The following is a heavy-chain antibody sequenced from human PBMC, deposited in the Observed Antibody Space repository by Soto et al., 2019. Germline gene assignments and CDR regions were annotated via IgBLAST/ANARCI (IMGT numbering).Heavy chain of an antibody. CDR3: AGQDYSDNSMIL. CDR2: VFYRGNT. V-gene: IGHV4-39*01. D-gene: IGHD4-4*01. J-gene: IGHJ4*02. CDR1: DGSISRSPYY. Sequence: PSEPVSLTCIVSDGSISRSPYYWAWIRQTPGKGLEWIGSVFYRGNTFYNPSLQNRVTISIDTSKNQFTLSLSSVIAADTAVYYCAGQDYSDNSMILWGQGTLVTVSS.